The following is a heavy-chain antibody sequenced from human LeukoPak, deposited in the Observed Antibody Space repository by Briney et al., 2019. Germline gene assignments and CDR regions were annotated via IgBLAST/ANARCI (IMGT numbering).Heavy chain of an antibody. J-gene: IGHJ3*02. CDR3: ARSASSSWPLDAFDI. Sequence: GASVKVSCMASGYTFTVYYMHWVRPAPGQGLEWMGWINPNSGGTNYAQKFQGRVTMTRDTSISTAYMELSRLRSDDTAVYYCARSASSSWPLDAFDIWGQGTMVTVSS. D-gene: IGHD6-13*01. CDR1: GYTFTVYY. CDR2: INPNSGGT. V-gene: IGHV1-2*02.